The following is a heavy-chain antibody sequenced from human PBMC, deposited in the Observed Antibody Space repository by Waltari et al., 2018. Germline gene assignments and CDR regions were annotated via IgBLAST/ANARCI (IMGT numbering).Heavy chain of an antibody. CDR2: INHSGST. CDR3: ARGLPTMIVVVITTAYYFDY. CDR1: GGSFSGYY. V-gene: IGHV4-34*01. Sequence: QVQLQQWGAGLLKPSETLSLARAVYGGSFSGYYLCWFRKPPGRGLEWIGEINHSGSTNYNPSLKSRVTISVDTSKNQFSLKLSSVTAADTAVYYCARGLPTMIVVVITTAYYFDYWGQGTLVTVSS. D-gene: IGHD3-22*01. J-gene: IGHJ4*02.